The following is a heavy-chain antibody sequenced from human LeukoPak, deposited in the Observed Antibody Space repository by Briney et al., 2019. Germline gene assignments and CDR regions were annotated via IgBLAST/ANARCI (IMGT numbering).Heavy chain of an antibody. J-gene: IGHJ3*02. CDR2: ISRTGVAT. CDR1: GFTFISFA. Sequence: GGSLRLSCAASGFTFISFAMSWVRQAPGKGLEWVSTISRTGVATYYANSVKGRFTISRDNSKNTLYLQMNSLRAEDTAVYYCAKVRILMTKPDAFDIWGQGTMVTVSS. CDR3: AKVRILMTKPDAFDI. D-gene: IGHD3-16*01. V-gene: IGHV3-23*01.